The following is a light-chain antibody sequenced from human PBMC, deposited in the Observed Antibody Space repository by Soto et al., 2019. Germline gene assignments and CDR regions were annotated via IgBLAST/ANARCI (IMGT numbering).Light chain of an antibody. V-gene: IGLV2-14*01. CDR3: SSYTNINTRACV. J-gene: IGLJ1*01. Sequence: QSALTQPASVSGSPGQSSTISCTGTSGDIGSYNRVSWYQQHPGKAPKLIIYEVTDRPSGVSNRFSGSKSGNTASLTISGLHAEDEAEYYCSSYTNINTRACVFGTGTKLTVL. CDR2: EVT. CDR1: SGDIGSYNR.